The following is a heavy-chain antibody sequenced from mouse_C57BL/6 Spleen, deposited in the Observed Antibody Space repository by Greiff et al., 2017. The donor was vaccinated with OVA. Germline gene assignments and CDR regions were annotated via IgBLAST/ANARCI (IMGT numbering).Heavy chain of an antibody. D-gene: IGHD2-2*01. V-gene: IGHV1-62-2*01. CDR3: ARHGIYYGYDGGYDMDY. CDR2: FYPGSGSI. CDR1: GYTFTEYT. Sequence: VQLQQSGAELVKPGASVKLSCKASGYTFTEYTIHWVKQRSGQGLEWIGWFYPGSGSIKYNEKFKDKATLTADKSSSTVYMELSRLTSEDSAVYFCARHGIYYGYDGGYDMDYWGQGATVTVSS. J-gene: IGHJ4*01.